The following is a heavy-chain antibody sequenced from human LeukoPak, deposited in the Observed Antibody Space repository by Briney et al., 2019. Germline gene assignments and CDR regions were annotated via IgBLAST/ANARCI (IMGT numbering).Heavy chain of an antibody. CDR3: ARDHSVTGYWYFDL. CDR1: GGSISSGDYS. V-gene: IGHV4-30-2*01. J-gene: IGHJ2*01. CDR2: IYHTVGT. Sequence: SRTLSLTCAVSGGSISSGDYSWSWVRQPPGKGLEWIGYIYHTVGTFYNPSLKSRVTMSADRSKNQFSLKLSSVTAADTAVYYCARDHSVTGYWYFDLWGRGTLVSLST. D-gene: IGHD2-21*02.